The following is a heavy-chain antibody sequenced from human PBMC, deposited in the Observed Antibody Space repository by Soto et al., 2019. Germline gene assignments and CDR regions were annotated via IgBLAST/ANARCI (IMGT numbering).Heavy chain of an antibody. V-gene: IGHV4-59*04. D-gene: IGHD3-10*01. CDR3: AAMVRGSNWFDP. J-gene: IGHJ5*02. CDR1: GGSISSYY. CDR2: IYHSGST. Sequence: SETLSLTCTVAGGSISSYYWSWIRQTPGKGLEWIGYIYHSGSTYYNPSLKSRVTISVDRSKNQFSLKLSSVTAADTAVYYCAAMVRGSNWFDPLGQGTLVTVSS.